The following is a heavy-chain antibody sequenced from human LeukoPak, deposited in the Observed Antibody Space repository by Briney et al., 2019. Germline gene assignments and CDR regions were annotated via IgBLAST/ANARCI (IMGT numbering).Heavy chain of an antibody. CDR3: ARPGSGWSLDY. CDR2: IHPNDFNT. Sequence: GESLKISCKGSGYRFTSYWIGWVRQMPGKGLEWMGIIHPNDFNTRYSPSFQGQVTLSADKSISTAYLQWSSLKASDTAMYYCARPGSGWSLDYWGQGTLVTVSS. J-gene: IGHJ4*02. V-gene: IGHV5-51*01. CDR1: GYRFTSYW. D-gene: IGHD6-19*01.